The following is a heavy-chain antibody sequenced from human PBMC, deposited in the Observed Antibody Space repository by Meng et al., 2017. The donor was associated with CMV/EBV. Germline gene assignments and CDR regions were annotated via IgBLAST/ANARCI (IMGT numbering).Heavy chain of an antibody. V-gene: IGHV1-2*02. CDR2: INPNSGGT. CDR3: ARDGSSSATDLIDY. CDR1: GYTFTGYY. Sequence: QGELVQSGAEVKKPGASVKVSCKASGYTFTGYYMHWVRQASGQGLEWMGWINPNSGGTNYAQKFQGRVTMTRDTSISTAYMELSRLRSDDTAVYYCARDGSSSATDLIDYWGQGTLVTVSS. J-gene: IGHJ4*02. D-gene: IGHD6-6*01.